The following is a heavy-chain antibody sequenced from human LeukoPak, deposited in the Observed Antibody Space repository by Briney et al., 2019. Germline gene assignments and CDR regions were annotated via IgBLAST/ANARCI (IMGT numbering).Heavy chain of an antibody. J-gene: IGHJ4*02. CDR1: GFSFPNAW. D-gene: IGHD5-24*01. Sequence: GGSLRLSCAVSGFSFPNAWMSWVRQAPGKGLEWVANIKEDGSDKYYVDSVKGRFTISRDNAKNSQYLQMNSLRAEDTAVYYCARDTGYNTFDYWGQGTLVTVSS. V-gene: IGHV3-7*05. CDR2: IKEDGSDK. CDR3: ARDTGYNTFDY.